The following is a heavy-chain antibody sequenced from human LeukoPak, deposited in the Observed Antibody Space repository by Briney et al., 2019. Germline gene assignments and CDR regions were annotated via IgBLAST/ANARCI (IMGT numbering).Heavy chain of an antibody. Sequence: PGGSLRLSCAASGFTFSDYYMSWIRQAPGKGLEWVSYISSSGSTIYYADPVKGRFTISRDNAKNSLYQQMNSLRAEDTAVYYCARVYDFWSGYYGYGMDVWGQGTTVTVSS. D-gene: IGHD3-3*01. CDR3: ARVYDFWSGYYGYGMDV. CDR2: ISSSGSTI. CDR1: GFTFSDYY. J-gene: IGHJ6*02. V-gene: IGHV3-11*01.